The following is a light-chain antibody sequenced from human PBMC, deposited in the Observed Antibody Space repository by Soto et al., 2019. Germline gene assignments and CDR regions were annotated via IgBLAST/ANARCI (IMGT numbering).Light chain of an antibody. V-gene: IGKV1-5*01. CDR1: QTINNW. CDR3: QQYNTFWT. Sequence: DIQITQSPSTLSASVGDRVTITCRASQTINNWLAWYQQKPGKAPKLLIYDVSTLGSGVPSRFSGSGSGTDFTLTISGLQPDDFGTYYCQQYNTFWTFGQGTKVDIK. J-gene: IGKJ1*01. CDR2: DVS.